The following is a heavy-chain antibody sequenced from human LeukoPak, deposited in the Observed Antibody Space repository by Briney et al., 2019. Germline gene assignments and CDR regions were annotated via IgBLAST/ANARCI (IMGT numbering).Heavy chain of an antibody. D-gene: IGHD3-22*01. CDR3: AKDVASYYYDTTGADY. CDR1: GFTFSPFG. J-gene: IGHJ4*02. CDR2: IRYDGSHQ. Sequence: GGSLRLSCAASGFTFSPFGMHWVHQAPGKGLEWVAFIRYDGSHQYYAESVRGRFTVSRDNSNNTLYLQMNSLRPEDTAMYYCAKDVASYYYDTTGADYWGQGTPVTVAS. V-gene: IGHV3-30*02.